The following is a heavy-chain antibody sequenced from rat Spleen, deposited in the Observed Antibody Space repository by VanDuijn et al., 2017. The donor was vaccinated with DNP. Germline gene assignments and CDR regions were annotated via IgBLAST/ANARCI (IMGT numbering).Heavy chain of an antibody. V-gene: IGHV5-31*01. CDR3: VRSVPDIKGYYFDY. CDR1: GFTFNNYW. D-gene: IGHD1-4*01. CDR2: ISTGGGYT. J-gene: IGHJ2*01. Sequence: EVQVVESGGDLVQPGRSLKLSCVASGFTFNNYWMTWLRQVPGKGLEWVASISTGGGYTYFPASVKGRFTISRDNAQNTLHLHMNSLRSGDTATYYCVRSVPDIKGYYFDYWGQGVMVTVSS.